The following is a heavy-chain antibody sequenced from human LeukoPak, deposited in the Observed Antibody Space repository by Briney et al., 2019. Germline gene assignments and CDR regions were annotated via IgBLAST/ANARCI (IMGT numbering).Heavy chain of an antibody. D-gene: IGHD6-13*01. Sequence: GASVKVSFKASGYTFTSYGISWVRQAPGQGLEWMGWISSYNGNTNYAQKIQGRVTMTTDTSTSTAYMELRSLRSDDTAVYYCAREAGAGSHFDYWGQGTLVTVSS. J-gene: IGHJ4*02. CDR2: ISSYNGNT. CDR3: AREAGAGSHFDY. V-gene: IGHV1-18*01. CDR1: GYTFTSYG.